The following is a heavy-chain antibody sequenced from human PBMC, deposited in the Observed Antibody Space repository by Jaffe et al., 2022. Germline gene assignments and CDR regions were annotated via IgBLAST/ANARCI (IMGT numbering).Heavy chain of an antibody. V-gene: IGHV4-39*01. D-gene: IGHD2-2*01. J-gene: IGHJ3*02. CDR1: GGSISSSSYY. Sequence: QLQLQESGPGLVKPSETLSLTCTVSGGSISSSSYYWGWIRQPPGKGLEWIGSIYYSGSTYYNPSLKSRVTISVDTSKNQFSLKLSSVTAADTAVYYCARHEGSVLFRDIVVVPAALFTRGADAFDIWGQGTMVTVSS. CDR2: IYYSGST. CDR3: ARHEGSVLFRDIVVVPAALFTRGADAFDI.